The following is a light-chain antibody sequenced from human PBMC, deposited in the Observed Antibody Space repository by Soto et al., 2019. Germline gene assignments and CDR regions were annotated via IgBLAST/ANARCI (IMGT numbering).Light chain of an antibody. J-gene: IGKJ2*01. CDR3: QQYDNLPPGGYT. V-gene: IGKV1-33*01. Sequence: DIQMTQSPSSLSASVGDRVTITCQASQDISNYLNWYQQKPGKAPKLLIYDASNLETGVPSRFSGSGSGTDFTFTISSLQPEDIATYYCQQYDNLPPGGYTFGQGTKLEIK. CDR2: DAS. CDR1: QDISNY.